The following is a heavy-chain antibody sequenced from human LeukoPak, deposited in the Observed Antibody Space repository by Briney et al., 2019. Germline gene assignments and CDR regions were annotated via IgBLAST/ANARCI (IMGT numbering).Heavy chain of an antibody. CDR1: GGSISSYY. V-gene: IGHV4-59*08. CDR3: ARKAISSSWYSLDY. J-gene: IGHJ4*02. Sequence: SETLSLTCTVSGGSISSYYWSWIRQPPGKGLEWIGYIHYSGSTNYNPSLKSRVTISVDTSKNQFSLKLSSVTAADTAVYYCARKAISSSWYSLDYWGQGTLVTVSS. CDR2: IHYSGST. D-gene: IGHD6-13*01.